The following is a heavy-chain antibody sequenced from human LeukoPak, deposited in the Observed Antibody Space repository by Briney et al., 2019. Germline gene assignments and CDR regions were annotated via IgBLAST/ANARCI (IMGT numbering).Heavy chain of an antibody. CDR3: AKESLFTMIVVAPDAFDI. V-gene: IGHV3-21*01. CDR1: GFTFSSYS. CDR2: ICSISSYI. J-gene: IGHJ3*02. Sequence: VGSLRPSSAASGFTFSSYSMNCVCQAPGKGLEWVSSICSISSYIYYADSVRSRFTISRDNANNSLYLQMNSLRAEDTAVYYGAKESLFTMIVVAPDAFDIWGQGTMVTVSS. D-gene: IGHD3-22*01.